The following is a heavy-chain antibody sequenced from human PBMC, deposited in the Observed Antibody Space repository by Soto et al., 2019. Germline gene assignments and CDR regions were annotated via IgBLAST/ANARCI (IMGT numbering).Heavy chain of an antibody. Sequence: EAQLVESGGSLVKPGGSLRLSCAASGFTFTNAWMRWVRQAPGKGLEWVGRIKSKADGGTTDYAAPMKGRFTISRDDSKNMLYLQMNSLKTEDTAVYYCTTEYYSDYVAQILTTVLTTFDYWGRGTLVTVSS. J-gene: IGHJ4*01. V-gene: IGHV3-15*01. CDR1: GFTFTNAW. CDR2: IKSKADGGTT. D-gene: IGHD4-17*01. CDR3: TTEYYSDYVAQILTTVLTTFDY.